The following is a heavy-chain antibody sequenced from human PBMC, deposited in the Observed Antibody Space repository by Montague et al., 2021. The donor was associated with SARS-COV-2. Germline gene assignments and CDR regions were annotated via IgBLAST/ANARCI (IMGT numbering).Heavy chain of an antibody. J-gene: IGHJ5*02. D-gene: IGHD6-25*01. CDR2: IYTSGST. CDR1: VGSISSGSYY. CDR3: ARAGYSSGWNGLYWFDH. V-gene: IGHV4-61*02. Sequence: TLSLTCTVSVGSISSGSYYWGWIRQPPGKGLEWIGRIYTSGSTNYNPSLKSRVTISVDTSKNQFSLKLRSVTAADTAVYYCARAGYSSGWNGLYWFDHWGQGTLVTVSS.